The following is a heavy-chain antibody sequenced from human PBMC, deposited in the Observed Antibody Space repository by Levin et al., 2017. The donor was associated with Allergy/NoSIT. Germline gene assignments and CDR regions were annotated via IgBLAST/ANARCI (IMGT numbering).Heavy chain of an antibody. CDR1: GGSISSSSYY. Sequence: SPTLSLPCIVSGGSISSSSYYWGWVRQPPGKGLEWIGNIYYSGSTYYNPSLKSRVTISVDTSKNQFSLKLSSVTAADTAVYYCARLKKTAARPKEVVDYWGQGTLVTVSS. J-gene: IGHJ4*02. D-gene: IGHD6-6*01. CDR3: ARLKKTAARPKEVVDY. V-gene: IGHV4-39*01. CDR2: IYYSGST.